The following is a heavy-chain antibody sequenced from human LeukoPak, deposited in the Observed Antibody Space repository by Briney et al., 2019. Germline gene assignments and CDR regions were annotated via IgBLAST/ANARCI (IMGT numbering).Heavy chain of an antibody. J-gene: IGHJ4*02. V-gene: IGHV1-69*01. D-gene: IGHD2-21*01. Sequence: SVKVSCNASGGTFTSYAISWVRQATGHGLEWMGGIILIFGTAKYAQKFQGRVTITADESTSTAYMELSSLRSEDTAVYYCARVGTYCGGDCYFDYWGQGTLVTVSS. CDR3: ARVGTYCGGDCYFDY. CDR1: GGTFTSYA. CDR2: IILIFGTA.